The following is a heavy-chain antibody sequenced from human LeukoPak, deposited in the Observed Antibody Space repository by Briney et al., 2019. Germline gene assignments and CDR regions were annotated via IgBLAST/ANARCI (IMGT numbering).Heavy chain of an antibody. J-gene: IGHJ4*02. CDR1: GYSISSGYY. CDR2: IYHSGST. D-gene: IGHD3-16*01. Sequence: PSETLSLTCTVSGYSISSGYYWGWIRQPPGKGLEWIGSIYHSGSTYHNPSLKSRVTISVDTSKNQFSLRLSSLTAADTAVYYCARHGGYYFDYWGQGNLVTVSS. V-gene: IGHV4-38-2*02. CDR3: ARHGGYYFDY.